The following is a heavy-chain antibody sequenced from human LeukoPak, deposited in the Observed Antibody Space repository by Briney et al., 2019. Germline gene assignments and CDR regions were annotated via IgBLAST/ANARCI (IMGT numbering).Heavy chain of an antibody. Sequence: ASVKVSCKASGYTFTSSGISWVRQAPGQGLEWMGWISAYNGNTNYAQKFQGRVTITADESTSTAYMELSSLRSEDTAVYYCASLGGGSTVTTYLNYWGQGTLVTVSS. CDR3: ASLGGGSTVTTYLNY. V-gene: IGHV1-18*01. J-gene: IGHJ4*02. D-gene: IGHD4-17*01. CDR2: ISAYNGNT. CDR1: GYTFTSSG.